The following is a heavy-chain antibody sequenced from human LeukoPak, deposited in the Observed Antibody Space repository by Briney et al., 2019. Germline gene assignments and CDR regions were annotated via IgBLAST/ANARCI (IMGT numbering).Heavy chain of an antibody. D-gene: IGHD3-22*01. V-gene: IGHV1-69*05. CDR3: ARYYDSSATTLNYFDY. CDR2: IIPIFGTA. CDR1: GGTFSSYA. Sequence: WASVKVSCKASGGTFSSYAISWVRQAPGQGLEWMGGIIPIFGTANYAQKFQGRVTITTDESTSTAYMEPSSLRSEDTAVYYCARYYDSSATTLNYFDYWGQGTLVTVSS. J-gene: IGHJ4*02.